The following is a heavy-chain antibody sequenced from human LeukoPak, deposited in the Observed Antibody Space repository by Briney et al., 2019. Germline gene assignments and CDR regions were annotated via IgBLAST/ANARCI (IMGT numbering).Heavy chain of an antibody. V-gene: IGHV3-43*01. CDR3: AIVHRSKWLFHPYDY. J-gene: IGHJ4*02. CDR1: GFNFDAYT. D-gene: IGHD3-22*01. CDR2: ITWDGGST. Sequence: GGSLRLSCAASGFNFDAYTMHWVRQTPGKRLEWVSLITWDGGSTYYADSMKGRFTISRDNSKNSLYLQMNSLRIEDTALYHCAIVHRSKWLFHPYDYWGQGTLVTVSS.